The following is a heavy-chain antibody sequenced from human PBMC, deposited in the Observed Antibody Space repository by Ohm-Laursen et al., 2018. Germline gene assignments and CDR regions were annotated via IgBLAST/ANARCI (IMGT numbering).Heavy chain of an antibody. V-gene: IGHV4-4*07. Sequence: TLSLTCSVSGGTMSSYYWSWIRQPAGKGLEWIGRIYSSGTTDYNPSLTSRVTMSLDTSKNQFSLKLNSVTAADSAVYFCARGLTGWRGYYFGNWGQGTLVTVSS. CDR1: GGTMSSYY. D-gene: IGHD3-9*01. J-gene: IGHJ4*02. CDR3: ARGLTGWRGYYFGN. CDR2: IYSSGTT.